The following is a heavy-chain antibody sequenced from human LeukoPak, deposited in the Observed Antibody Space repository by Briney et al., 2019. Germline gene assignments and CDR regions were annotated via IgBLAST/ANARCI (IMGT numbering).Heavy chain of an antibody. J-gene: IGHJ4*02. V-gene: IGHV1-69*05. Sequence: GASVKVSCKASGGTFSSYAISWVRQAPGQGLEWMGGIIPILGTANYAQKFQGRVTITTDESTSTAYMELSSLRSEDTAVYYCAIVGATTVDYWGQGTLVTVSS. D-gene: IGHD1-26*01. CDR3: AIVGATTVDY. CDR1: GGTFSSYA. CDR2: IIPILGTA.